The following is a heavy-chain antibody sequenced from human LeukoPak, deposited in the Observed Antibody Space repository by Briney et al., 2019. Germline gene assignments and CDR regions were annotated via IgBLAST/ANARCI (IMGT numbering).Heavy chain of an antibody. J-gene: IGHJ4*02. CDR1: GFTFSDYY. Sequence: GGSLRLSCAASGFTFSDYYMSWIRQAPGKGLEWVSYISSSSSFTNYADSVKGRFTISRDDAKNSLYLQMNSLRAEDTALYYCAKDSSSGSYQLQYFDYWGQGTLVTVSS. CDR3: AKDSSSGSYQLQYFDY. CDR2: ISSSSSFT. V-gene: IGHV3-11*05. D-gene: IGHD1-26*01.